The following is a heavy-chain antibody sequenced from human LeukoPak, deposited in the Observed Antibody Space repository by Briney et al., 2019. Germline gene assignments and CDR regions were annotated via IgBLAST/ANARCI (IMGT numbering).Heavy chain of an antibody. V-gene: IGHV1-18*01. D-gene: IGHD3-10*01. CDR2: INAYNGDT. CDR1: GYCFRSDG. Sequence: GASVKVSCKASGYCFRSDGFSWVRQAPGQGLEWMVWINAYNGDTNYAQKLRGRVTVTTDTSTSTAYMELRSLRSDDTAVYYCARDGSGTWNDYWGQGTLVTVSS. CDR3: ARDGSGTWNDY. J-gene: IGHJ4*02.